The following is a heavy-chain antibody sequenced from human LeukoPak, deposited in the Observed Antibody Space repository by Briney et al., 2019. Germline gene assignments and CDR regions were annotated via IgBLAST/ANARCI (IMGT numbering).Heavy chain of an antibody. CDR1: GFTFSSYS. CDR3: ARTYSGSYLAPDY. D-gene: IGHD1-26*01. CDR2: ISSSSSYI. J-gene: IGHJ4*02. V-gene: IGHV3-21*01. Sequence: GGSLRLSCAASGFTFSSYSMKWVRQAPGKGLEWVSSISSSSSYIYYADSVKGRFTISRDNAKNSLYLQMNSLRAEDTAVYYCARTYSGSYLAPDYWGQGTLVTVSS.